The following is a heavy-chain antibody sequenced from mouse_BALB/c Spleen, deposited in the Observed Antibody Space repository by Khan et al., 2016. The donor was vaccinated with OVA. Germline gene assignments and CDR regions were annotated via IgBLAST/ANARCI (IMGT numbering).Heavy chain of an antibody. CDR2: INTYTGEP. CDR1: GYTFTNYG. D-gene: IGHD1-1*01. Sequence: QIQLVQSGPELKKPGETVKISCKASGYTFTNYGMNWVKQAPGKGLKWMGWINTYTGEPTYVDDFKGRFAFSLETSASTAYLQINNLQTEDMATYCGARFRDYYGSSSYYFDSWGQGTTLTVSS. V-gene: IGHV9-1*02. J-gene: IGHJ2*01. CDR3: ARFRDYYGSSSYYFDS.